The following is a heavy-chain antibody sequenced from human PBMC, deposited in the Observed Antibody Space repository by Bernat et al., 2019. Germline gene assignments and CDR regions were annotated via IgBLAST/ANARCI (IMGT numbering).Heavy chain of an antibody. CDR2: INPNSGGT. V-gene: IGHV1-2*02. Sequence: QVQLVQSGAEVKKPGASVKVSCKASGYTFTGYYMHWVRQAPGQGLEWMGWINPNSGGTNYAQKLQGRVTMTRDTSISTAYMELSRLTSDDTAVYYCAGGPINIGYSRSSIRYFDLWGRGTLVTVSS. D-gene: IGHD6-6*01. CDR1: GYTFTGYY. CDR3: AGGPINIGYSRSSIRYFDL. J-gene: IGHJ2*01.